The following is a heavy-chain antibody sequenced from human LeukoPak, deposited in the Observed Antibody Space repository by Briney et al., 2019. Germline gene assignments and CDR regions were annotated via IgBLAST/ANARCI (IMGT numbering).Heavy chain of an antibody. V-gene: IGHV3-33*01. CDR2: IWYDGSNK. Sequence: GGSLRLSCAASGFTFSSYGMHWVRQAPGKGLEWVAVIWYDGSNKYYADSVKGRFTISRDNSTNTLYLQMNSLRAEDTAVYYCARDSYTSSWYLFDYWGQGTLVTVSS. J-gene: IGHJ4*02. D-gene: IGHD6-13*01. CDR1: GFTFSSYG. CDR3: ARDSYTSSWYLFDY.